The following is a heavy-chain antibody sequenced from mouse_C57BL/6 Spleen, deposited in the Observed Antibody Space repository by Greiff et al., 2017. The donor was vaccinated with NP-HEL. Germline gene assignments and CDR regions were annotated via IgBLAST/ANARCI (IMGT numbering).Heavy chain of an antibody. CDR1: GYTFTSYW. V-gene: IGHV1-61*01. D-gene: IGHD2-4*01. CDR2: IYPSDSET. Sequence: VKLQQPGAELVRPGSSVKLSCKASGYTFTSYWMDWVKQRPGQGLEWIGNIYPSDSETHYNQKFKDKATLTVDKSSSTAYMQLSSLTSEDSAVYYCARYDYDVTWFAYWGQGTLVTVSA. CDR3: ARYDYDVTWFAY. J-gene: IGHJ3*01.